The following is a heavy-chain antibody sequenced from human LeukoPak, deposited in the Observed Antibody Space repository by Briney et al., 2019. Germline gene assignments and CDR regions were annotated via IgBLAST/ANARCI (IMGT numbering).Heavy chain of an antibody. CDR1: VGTFSSYA. J-gene: IGHJ3*02. Sequence: ASVNVSCQASVGTFSSYAISWGRQAPGQGVEWMGRIIPIFGTANYAQKVQGRVTITTDESTSTAYMELSSLRSEDMAVYSCARDPFTYYYDSSGPADAAFDIWGQGTMVTVSS. CDR3: ARDPFTYYYDSSGPADAAFDI. CDR2: IIPIFGTA. V-gene: IGHV1-69*05. D-gene: IGHD3-22*01.